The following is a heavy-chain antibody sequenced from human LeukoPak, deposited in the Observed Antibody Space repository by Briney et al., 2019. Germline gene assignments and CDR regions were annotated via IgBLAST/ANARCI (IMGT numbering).Heavy chain of an antibody. D-gene: IGHD2-21*01. V-gene: IGHV3-30*02. Sequence: PGGSLRLSCAASGFTFSSYGMHWVRQAPGKGLEWVAFIRNDGSNKYYADSVKGRFTNSRDNSKNTLYLQMNSLRAEDTAVYYCAKDGSINCGGDCYDFDYWGQGTLVTVSS. CDR3: AKDGSINCGGDCYDFDY. CDR2: IRNDGSNK. J-gene: IGHJ4*02. CDR1: GFTFSSYG.